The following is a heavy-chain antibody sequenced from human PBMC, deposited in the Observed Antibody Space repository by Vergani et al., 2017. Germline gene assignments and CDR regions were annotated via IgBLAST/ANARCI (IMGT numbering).Heavy chain of an antibody. Sequence: QVQLQESGPGLVKPSQTLSLTCTVSGGSISSGSYYWSWIRQPAGKGLEWIGRIYTSGSTNYNPSLKSRVTISVDTSKNQFSLKLSSVTAAATAVYYCARAKPAARYNWFDPWGQGTLVTVSS. CDR2: IYTSGST. CDR1: GGSISSGSYY. D-gene: IGHD2-2*01. CDR3: ARAKPAARYNWFDP. J-gene: IGHJ5*02. V-gene: IGHV4-61*02.